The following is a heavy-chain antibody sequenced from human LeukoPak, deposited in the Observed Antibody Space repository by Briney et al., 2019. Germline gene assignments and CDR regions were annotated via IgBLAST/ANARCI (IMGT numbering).Heavy chain of an antibody. CDR2: IYYSGST. J-gene: IGHJ3*02. V-gene: IGHV4-30-4*01. Sequence: SETLSLTCTVSGGSISSGDYYWSWIRQPPGKGLEWIGYIYYSGSTNYNPSLKSRVTISVDTSKNQFSLKLSSVTAADTAVYYCARHLHYGDYRAFDIWGQGTMVTVSS. D-gene: IGHD4-17*01. CDR3: ARHLHYGDYRAFDI. CDR1: GGSISSGDYY.